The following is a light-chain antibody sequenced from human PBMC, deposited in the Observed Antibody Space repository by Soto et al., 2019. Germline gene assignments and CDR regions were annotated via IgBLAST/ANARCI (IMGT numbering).Light chain of an antibody. CDR1: QSISSNY. CDR2: GAS. Sequence: EIVLTQSPGTLSMSPGERATLSCRASQSISSNYLAWYQQKPGQAPRLLIYGASSRATGIPDRFSGSGSGTDFTLSISRLEAEDFAVYYCQQYGSSPRMFGQGTKVEFK. V-gene: IGKV3-20*01. CDR3: QQYGSSPRM. J-gene: IGKJ1*01.